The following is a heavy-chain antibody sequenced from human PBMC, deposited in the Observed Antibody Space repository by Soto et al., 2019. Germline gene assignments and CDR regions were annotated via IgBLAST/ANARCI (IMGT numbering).Heavy chain of an antibody. Sequence: SVKVSCKASGGTFSSYAISWVRQAPGQGLEWMGGIIPILGTANYAQKFQGRVTITADESTSTAYMELSSLRSEDTAVYYCARENIAGRRLYYYYYGMDVWGQGTTVTVS. CDR2: IIPILGTA. D-gene: IGHD6-6*01. CDR1: GGTFSSYA. CDR3: ARENIAGRRLYYYYYGMDV. V-gene: IGHV1-69*13. J-gene: IGHJ6*02.